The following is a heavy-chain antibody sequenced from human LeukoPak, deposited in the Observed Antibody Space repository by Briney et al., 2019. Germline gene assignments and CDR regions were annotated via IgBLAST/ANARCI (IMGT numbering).Heavy chain of an antibody. CDR1: GGSISSGGYY. J-gene: IGHJ5*02. V-gene: IGHV4-31*03. Sequence: PSQTLSLICTVSGGSISSGGYYWSWIRQHPGKGLEWIGDIYYSGGTYYNPSLKSRFTISVDTSKNQFSLKLSSVTAADTAVYYCARGYYLFVNWFDPWGQGTLVTVSS. CDR2: IYYSGGT. CDR3: ARGYYLFVNWFDP. D-gene: IGHD3-10*01.